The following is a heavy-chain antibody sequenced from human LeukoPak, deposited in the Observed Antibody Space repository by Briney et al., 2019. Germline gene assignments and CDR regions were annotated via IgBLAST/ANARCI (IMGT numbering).Heavy chain of an antibody. CDR2: INHSGST. J-gene: IGHJ4*02. CDR3: ARVRLSPTHFDY. V-gene: IGHV4-34*01. CDR1: GGSFSGYY. Sequence: SETPSLTCAVYGGSFSGYYWSWIRQPPGKGLEWIGEINHSGSTNYNPSLKSRVTISVDTSKNQFSLKLSSVTAADTAVYYCARVRLSPTHFDYWGQGTLVTVSS.